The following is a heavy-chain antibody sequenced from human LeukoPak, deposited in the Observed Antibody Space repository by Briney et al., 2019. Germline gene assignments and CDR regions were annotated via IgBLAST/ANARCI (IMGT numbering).Heavy chain of an antibody. CDR3: AKVTRGYDAFDI. Sequence: GGSLRLSCAASGFTFSSYGMHWVRQAPGKGLEWVAFIRYDGSNKYYADSVKGRFTISRDNSKNTLYLQMNSLRAEDTAVYHCAKVTRGYDAFDIWGQGTMVTVSS. V-gene: IGHV3-30*02. CDR1: GFTFSSYG. J-gene: IGHJ3*02. D-gene: IGHD2-8*02. CDR2: IRYDGSNK.